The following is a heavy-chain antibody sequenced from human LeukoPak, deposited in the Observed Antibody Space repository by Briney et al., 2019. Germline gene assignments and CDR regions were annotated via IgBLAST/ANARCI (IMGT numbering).Heavy chain of an antibody. CDR1: GGSISSGDYY. CDR2: INHSGST. D-gene: IGHD3-10*01. CDR3: ARGRGYYGSGSYYNSYYYYYMDV. J-gene: IGHJ6*03. Sequence: SETLSLTCTVSGGSISSGDYYWSWIRQPPGKGLEWIGEINHSGSTNYNPSLKSRVTISVDTSKNQFSLKLSSVTAADTAVYYCARGRGYYGSGSYYNSYYYYYMDVWGKGTTVTVSS. V-gene: IGHV4-39*07.